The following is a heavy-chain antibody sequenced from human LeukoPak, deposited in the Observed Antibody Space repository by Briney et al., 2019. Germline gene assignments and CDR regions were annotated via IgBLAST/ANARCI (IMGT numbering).Heavy chain of an antibody. Sequence: PGGSLRLSCAASGFTFSDYYMSWIRQAPGKGLEWVSYISSSGSTIYYADSVKGRFTISRDNSKNTLYLQMNSLRAEDTAVYYCAKDFAVPGFLYYFDYWGQGTLVTVSS. V-gene: IGHV3-11*01. D-gene: IGHD2/OR15-2a*01. J-gene: IGHJ4*02. CDR1: GFTFSDYY. CDR3: AKDFAVPGFLYYFDY. CDR2: ISSSGSTI.